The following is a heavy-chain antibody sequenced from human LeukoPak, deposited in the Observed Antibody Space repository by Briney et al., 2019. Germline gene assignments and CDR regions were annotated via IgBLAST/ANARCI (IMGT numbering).Heavy chain of an antibody. V-gene: IGHV3-48*03. CDR1: GFTFSSYE. CDR2: ISSGGDIM. D-gene: IGHD2/OR15-2a*01. J-gene: IGHJ1*01. Sequence: GGSLRLSCAASGFTFSSYEMNWVRQAPGKGLEWVSYISSGGDIMHYADSVKGRFTSSRDNAKNSGYLEMNSLGAEDTAVYYCATNLIGAGEYFQQWGQGTLVTVSS. CDR3: ATNLIGAGEYFQQ.